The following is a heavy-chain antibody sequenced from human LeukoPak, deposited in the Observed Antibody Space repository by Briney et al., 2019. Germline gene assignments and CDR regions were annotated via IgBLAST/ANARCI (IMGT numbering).Heavy chain of an antibody. D-gene: IGHD3-10*01. J-gene: IGHJ4*02. CDR2: ISSSSSYI. CDR1: GFTFSSYS. V-gene: IGHV3-21*06. Sequence: GGSLRLSCAASGFTFSSYSMNWVRQAPGKGLEWVSSISSSSSYIYYADSVKGRFTISRDNSKNTLYLQMNSLRVEDTAVYYCAKWAVLLWFGESSSGYYFDHWGQGALVTVSS. CDR3: AKWAVLLWFGESSSGYYFDH.